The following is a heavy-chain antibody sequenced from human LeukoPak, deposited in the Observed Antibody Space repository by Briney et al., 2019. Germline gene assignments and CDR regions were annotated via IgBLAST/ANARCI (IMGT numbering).Heavy chain of an antibody. CDR2: IYSGGTI. Sequence: GGSLRLSCAASGFTVSNNYMSWVRQAPGKGLEWVSLIYSGGTIYYADSVKGRFTISRDNSKNTLYLQMNNLRTEDTAVYYCATYGDYGFDYWGQGTLVTVSS. V-gene: IGHV3-66*02. J-gene: IGHJ4*02. CDR3: ATYGDYGFDY. D-gene: IGHD4-17*01. CDR1: GFTVSNNY.